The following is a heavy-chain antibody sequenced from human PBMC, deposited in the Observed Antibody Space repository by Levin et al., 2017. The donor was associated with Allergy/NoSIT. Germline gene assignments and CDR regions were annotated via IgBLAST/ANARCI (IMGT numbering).Heavy chain of an antibody. CDR1: GGSISSSSYY. Sequence: SETLSLTCTVSGGSISSSSYYWGWIRQPPGKGLEWIGSIYYSGSTYYNPSLKSRVTISVDTSKNQFSLKLSSVTAADTAVYYCARQHYYDSSGYIGWFDPWGQGTLVTVSS. CDR3: ARQHYYDSSGYIGWFDP. D-gene: IGHD3-22*01. J-gene: IGHJ5*02. V-gene: IGHV4-39*01. CDR2: IYYSGST.